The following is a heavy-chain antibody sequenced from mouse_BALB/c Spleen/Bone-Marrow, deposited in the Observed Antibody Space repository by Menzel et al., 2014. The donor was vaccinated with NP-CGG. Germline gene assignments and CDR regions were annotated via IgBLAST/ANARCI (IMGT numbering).Heavy chain of an antibody. J-gene: IGHJ3*01. D-gene: IGHD2-3*01. CDR1: GFPFSSYG. CDR3: ARPDGFGAWFAY. V-gene: IGHV5-6*01. Sequence: EVKVVESGGDLVKPGGSLKLSCAASGFPFSSYGMSWVRQTPDKRLEWVATISSGGSYTYYPDSVKGRFTISKDNTKNILYLQMSSLKSDDTAVYYCARPDGFGAWFAYWGQGTLVTVSA. CDR2: ISSGGSYT.